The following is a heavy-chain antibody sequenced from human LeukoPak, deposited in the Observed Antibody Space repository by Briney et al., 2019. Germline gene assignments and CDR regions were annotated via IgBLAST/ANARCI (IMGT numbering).Heavy chain of an antibody. D-gene: IGHD2-15*01. CDR1: GFTFSSYS. J-gene: IGHJ4*02. CDR2: ISSSSSYI. Sequence: SLRLXCAASGFTFSSYSMKWVRQAPGKGLEWVSSISSSSSYIYYADSVKGRFTISRDNAKNSLYLQMNSLRAEDTAVYYCARAYRYCSGGSCYSALYYFDYWGQGTLVTVSS. V-gene: IGHV3-21*01. CDR3: ARAYRYCSGGSCYSALYYFDY.